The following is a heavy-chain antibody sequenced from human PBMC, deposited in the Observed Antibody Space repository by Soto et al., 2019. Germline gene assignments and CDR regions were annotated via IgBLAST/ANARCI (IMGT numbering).Heavy chain of an antibody. V-gene: IGHV1-69*13. D-gene: IGHD4-4*01. CDR1: GGTFSSYA. CDR2: IIPIFGTA. CDR3: ARDGGYSNYDYYYGMDV. Sequence: SVKVSCKASGGTFSSYAISWVRQAPGQGLEWMGGIIPIFGTANYAQKFQGRVTITADESTSTAYMELSSLRSEDTAVYYCARDGGYSNYDYYYGMDVWGQGTTVTVS. J-gene: IGHJ6*02.